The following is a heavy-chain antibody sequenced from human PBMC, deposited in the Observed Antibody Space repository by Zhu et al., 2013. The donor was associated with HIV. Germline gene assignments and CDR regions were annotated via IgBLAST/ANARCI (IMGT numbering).Heavy chain of an antibody. Sequence: QVQLVQSGAEVKKPGASVKVSCKASGYTFTSYYMHWVRQAPGQGLEWMGIINPSGGSTSYAQKFQGRVTMTRDTSTSTVYMELSSLRSEDTAVYYCARVAYCSSTSCRDAFDIWGQGTMVTVSS. V-gene: IGHV1-46*01. CDR2: INPSGGST. D-gene: IGHD2-2*01. CDR1: GYTFTSYY. CDR3: ARVAYCSSTSCRDAFDI. J-gene: IGHJ3*02.